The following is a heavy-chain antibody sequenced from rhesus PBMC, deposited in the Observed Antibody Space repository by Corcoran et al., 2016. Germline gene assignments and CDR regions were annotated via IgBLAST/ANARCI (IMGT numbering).Heavy chain of an antibody. V-gene: IGHV3S5*01. J-gene: IGHJ4*01. CDR2: IINGWGST. CDR3: AKWRVGATPYFDY. D-gene: IGHD1-44*02. Sequence: EVQLVESGGGLVQPGGSLRLSCAASGFTFSSYGMSWVRQAPGKGLEWVSYIINGWGSTYDADAVKGRFTISRDNSKNTLSLQMNSLRAEDTAVYYCAKWRVGATPYFDYWGQGVLVTVSS. CDR1: GFTFSSYG.